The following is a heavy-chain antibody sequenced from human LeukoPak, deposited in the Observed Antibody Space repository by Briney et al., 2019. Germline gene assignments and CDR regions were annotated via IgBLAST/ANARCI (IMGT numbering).Heavy chain of an antibody. CDR2: INHSGST. CDR1: GGSFSGYC. J-gene: IGHJ5*02. CDR3: ARVVGAKGWFDP. D-gene: IGHD1-26*01. Sequence: SETLSLTCAVYGGSFSGYCWSWIRQPPGKGLEWIGEINHSGSTNYNPSLKSRVTISVDTSKNQFSLKLSSVTAADTAVYYCARVVGAKGWFDPWGQGTLVTVSS. V-gene: IGHV4-34*01.